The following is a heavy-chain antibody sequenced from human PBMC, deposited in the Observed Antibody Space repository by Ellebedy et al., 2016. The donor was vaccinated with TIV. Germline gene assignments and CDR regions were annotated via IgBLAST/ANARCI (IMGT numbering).Heavy chain of an antibody. D-gene: IGHD3-10*01. CDR3: ARARGFDY. V-gene: IGHV3-7*04. Sequence: GGSLRLSCAASGFTFSSHWMSWVRQAPGKGLEWVANIKEDGSEKYYEDSVKGRFTISRDNSKNSLFLQLNSLRAEDTAVYYCARARGFDYWGQGTLVTVFS. CDR1: GFTFSSHW. J-gene: IGHJ4*02. CDR2: IKEDGSEK.